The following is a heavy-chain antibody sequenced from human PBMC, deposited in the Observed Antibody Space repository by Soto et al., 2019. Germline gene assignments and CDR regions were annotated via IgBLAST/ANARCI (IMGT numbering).Heavy chain of an antibody. CDR2: IIPIFGTP. V-gene: IGHV1-69*01. CDR1: GGTFSDYA. D-gene: IGHD3-10*01. J-gene: IGHJ4*02. CDR3: ARGAVTMTRGVSLNY. Sequence: QVQLVQSGAEVKQPGSSVKVSCKASGGTFSDYAISWLRQAPGLGLEWMGGIIPIFGTPNYGQKFQGRVTITADESTNTAHMELSSLRFDDTALYYCARGAVTMTRGVSLNYWGQGTLVTVSS.